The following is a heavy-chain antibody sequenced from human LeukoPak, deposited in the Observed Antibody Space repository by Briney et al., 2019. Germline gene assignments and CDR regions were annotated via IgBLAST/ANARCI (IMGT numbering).Heavy chain of an antibody. D-gene: IGHD3-22*01. CDR2: IKEDGSEE. Sequence: GGSLRLSCAASGFTFSSYWMTWVRQAPGKGLECVANIKEDGSEEYYVDSVKGRFSISRDNAKNSLHLQMNSLRAEDTAVYYCARDWLAGNPYHAFDLWGKGTMVTVPS. V-gene: IGHV3-7*01. CDR3: ARDWLAGNPYHAFDL. J-gene: IGHJ3*01. CDR1: GFTFSSYW.